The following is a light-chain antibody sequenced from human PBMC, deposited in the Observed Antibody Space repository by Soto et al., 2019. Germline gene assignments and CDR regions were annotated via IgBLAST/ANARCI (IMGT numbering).Light chain of an antibody. CDR1: QSVSSN. V-gene: IGKV3-15*01. CDR2: GAS. J-gene: IGKJ2*01. CDR3: QQYNNGPPDT. Sequence: EIVMTQSPATLSVSPGERATLSCRASQSVSSNLAWYQLKPGQAPRLLIYGASTRATGIPARFSGSGSGTEFTLTISSLQSDDSAVYYCQQYNNGPPDTFGQGTKLEIK.